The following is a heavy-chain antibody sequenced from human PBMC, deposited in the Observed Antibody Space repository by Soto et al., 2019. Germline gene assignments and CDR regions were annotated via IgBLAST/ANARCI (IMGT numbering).Heavy chain of an antibody. CDR3: ARNGKGYCSITRCYTGDYYGMDV. D-gene: IGHD2-2*02. CDR2: IIPIFGTA. Sequence: SVKVSCKASGGTFSSYAISWVRQAPGQGLEWMGGIIPIFGTANYAQKFQGRVTITADESTSTAYMELSSLRSEDTAVYYCARNGKGYCSITRCYTGDYYGMDVLGKGTTVTVSS. CDR1: GGTFSSYA. J-gene: IGHJ6*04. V-gene: IGHV1-69*13.